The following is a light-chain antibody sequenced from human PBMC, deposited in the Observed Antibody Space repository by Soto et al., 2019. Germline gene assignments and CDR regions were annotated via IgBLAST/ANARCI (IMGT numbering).Light chain of an antibody. V-gene: IGKV3-15*01. CDR2: GAS. CDR3: QQYNNWRT. J-gene: IGKJ1*01. CDR1: QSVSSD. Sequence: EIVMTQSPGTLSVSPGETATLSCRASQSVSSDLAWYQQKPGQAPSLLIYGASTRAAGIPARFSGSGSGTEFTLTISSLQSEDFAVYYCQQYNNWRTFGQGTKVEIK.